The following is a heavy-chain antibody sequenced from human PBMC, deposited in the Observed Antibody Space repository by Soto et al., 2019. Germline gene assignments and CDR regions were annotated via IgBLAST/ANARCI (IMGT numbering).Heavy chain of an antibody. CDR2: IYYSGST. V-gene: IGHV4-39*01. D-gene: IGHD4-17*01. Sequence: QLQLQESGPGLVKPSETLSLTCTVSGASVTSSTYYWGWIRQPPGKGLEWIGSIYYSGSTYYNPSLRSRVTISLNKSKNQVTLKLTSVTAADTAVYYCANDYGDYKYYYGMDVWCQGTTVTVSS. CDR3: ANDYGDYKYYYGMDV. J-gene: IGHJ6*02. CDR1: GASVTSSTYY.